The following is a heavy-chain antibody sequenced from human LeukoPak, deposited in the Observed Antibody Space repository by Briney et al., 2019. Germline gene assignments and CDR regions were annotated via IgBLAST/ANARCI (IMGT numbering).Heavy chain of an antibody. D-gene: IGHD4-17*01. V-gene: IGHV3-23*01. CDR1: GFTFRPYS. CDR3: AKGNPYGDLDAFDI. CDR2: ISGSGGST. Sequence: GGSLRLSCATSGFTFRPYSMTWVRQAPGKGLEWVSAISGSGGSTYYADSVKGRFTISRDNSKNTLYLQMNSLRAEDTAVYYCAKGNPYGDLDAFDIWGQGTMVTVSS. J-gene: IGHJ3*02.